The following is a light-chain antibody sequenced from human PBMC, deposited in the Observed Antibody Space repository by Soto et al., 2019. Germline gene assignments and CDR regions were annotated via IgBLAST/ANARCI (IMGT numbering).Light chain of an antibody. CDR2: KAS. CDR1: QSISTW. CDR3: QHYNSYAPT. J-gene: IGKJ1*01. Sequence: DIQMTQSPSTLSASVGDRVTITCRASQSISTWLAWYQQKPGKAPNLLIYKASSLETGVPSRFSGGGSGTEFNLTISILQPDDFATMYCQHYNSYAPTFGQGTKVEIK. V-gene: IGKV1-5*03.